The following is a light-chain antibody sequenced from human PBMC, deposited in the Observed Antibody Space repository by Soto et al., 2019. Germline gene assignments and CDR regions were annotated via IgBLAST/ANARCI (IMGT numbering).Light chain of an antibody. CDR2: GAS. Sequence: IVLTQSPATLSLNPGERATLSCTASQHVTTTYIAWYQQKFGQAPRLLIYGASTRATGTPDRFTGGGFGTDFTLTISRVEPEDFAVYYCQQYDSSFTFGGGTKVDIK. CDR1: QHVTTTY. V-gene: IGKV3-20*01. CDR3: QQYDSSFT. J-gene: IGKJ4*01.